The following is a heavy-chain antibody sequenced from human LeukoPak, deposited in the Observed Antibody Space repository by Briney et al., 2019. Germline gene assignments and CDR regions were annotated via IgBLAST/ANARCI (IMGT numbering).Heavy chain of an antibody. CDR3: ATAGMATIMPLDY. CDR1: GYTLTELS. D-gene: IGHD5-24*01. Sequence: ASVKVSCKVSGYTLTELSMHWVRQAPGEGLEWMGGFDPEDGETIYAQKFQGRVTMTEDTSTDTAYMELSSLRSEDTAVYYCATAGMATIMPLDYWGQGTLVTVSS. V-gene: IGHV1-24*01. J-gene: IGHJ4*02. CDR2: FDPEDGET.